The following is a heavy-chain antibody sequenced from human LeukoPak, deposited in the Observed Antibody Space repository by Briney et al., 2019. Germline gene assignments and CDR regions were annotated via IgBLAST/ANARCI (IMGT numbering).Heavy chain of an antibody. V-gene: IGHV3-7*01. J-gene: IGHJ4*02. CDR2: VKENGTEK. CDR3: ARAGGTRWADY. CDR1: GFTFSDYW. Sequence: GGSLRLSCEASGFTFSDYWMTWVRQAPGKGLEWVSTVKENGTEKFYVDSVKGRFTISRDNGKNSLYLQMNSLRVEDTAIYYCARAGGTRWADYWGQGTLVTVS. D-gene: IGHD5-24*01.